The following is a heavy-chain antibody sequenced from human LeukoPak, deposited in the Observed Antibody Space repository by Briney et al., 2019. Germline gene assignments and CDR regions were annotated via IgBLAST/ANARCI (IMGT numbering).Heavy chain of an antibody. CDR2: IIPIFGTA. J-gene: IGHJ6*03. CDR1: GGTFSSYA. CDR3: ARAIGYYYYYYYMDV. Sequence: ASVKVSCKASGGTFSSYAISWVRQAPGQGLEWMGGIIPIFGTANYAQKFQGRVTTTADESTSTAYMELSSLRSEDTAVYYCARAIGYYYYYYYMDVWGKGTTVTVSS. D-gene: IGHD5-18*01. V-gene: IGHV1-69*13.